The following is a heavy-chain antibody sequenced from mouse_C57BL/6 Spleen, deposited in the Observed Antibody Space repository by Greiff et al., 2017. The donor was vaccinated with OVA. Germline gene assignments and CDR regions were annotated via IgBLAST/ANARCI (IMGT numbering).Heavy chain of an antibody. V-gene: IGHV1-85*01. J-gene: IGHJ3*01. CDR3: ARVYDYDGLFAY. Sequence: VKLLESGPELVKPGASVKLSCKASGYTFTSYDINWVKQRPGQGLEWFGWIYPRDGSTKYNEKFKGKATLTVDTSSSTAYMELHSLTSEDSAVYFCARVYDYDGLFAYWGQGTLVTVSA. CDR2: IYPRDGST. CDR1: GYTFTSYD. D-gene: IGHD2-4*01.